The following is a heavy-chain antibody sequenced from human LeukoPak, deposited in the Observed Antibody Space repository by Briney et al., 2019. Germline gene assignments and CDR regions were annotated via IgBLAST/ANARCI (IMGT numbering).Heavy chain of an antibody. CDR3: AGEGSSWYRPTYDAFDI. D-gene: IGHD6-13*01. CDR2: IYYSGST. Sequence: PSETLSLTCTVSGGSISSYYWSWIRQPPGKGLEWIGYIYYSGSTNYNPSLKSRVTISVDTSKNQFSLKLSSVTAADTAVYYCAGEGSSWYRPTYDAFDIWGQGTMVTVSS. CDR1: GGSISSYY. V-gene: IGHV4-59*12. J-gene: IGHJ3*02.